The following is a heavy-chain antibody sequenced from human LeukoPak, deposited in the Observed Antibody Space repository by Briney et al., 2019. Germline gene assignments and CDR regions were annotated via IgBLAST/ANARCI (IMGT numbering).Heavy chain of an antibody. Sequence: ETLSLTCTVSGGSISSSSYYWGWIRQPPGKGLEWIGSIYYSGSTYYNPSLKSRVTISVDTSKNQFSLKLSSVTAADTAVYYCASLVLGYCSSTSCPETHYWGQGTLVTVSS. D-gene: IGHD2-2*01. V-gene: IGHV4-39*01. CDR1: GGSISSSSYY. CDR3: ASLVLGYCSSTSCPETHY. J-gene: IGHJ4*02. CDR2: IYYSGST.